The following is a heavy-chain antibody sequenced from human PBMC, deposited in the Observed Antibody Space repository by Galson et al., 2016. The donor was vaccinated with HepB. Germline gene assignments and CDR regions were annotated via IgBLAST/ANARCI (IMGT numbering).Heavy chain of an antibody. Sequence: PALVKPTQTLTLTCTFSGFALSAPGMCVSWIRQPPGKALEWLALIDWDDFAYYSTSLKTRLTISQDTSKNQVVLRMTNMDPMDTATYYCARENPGKGDYVRTTYCFDSWGQGTLVTVSS. J-gene: IGHJ4*02. D-gene: IGHD3-10*02. V-gene: IGHV2-70*01. CDR2: IDWDDFA. CDR1: GFALSAPGMC. CDR3: ARENPGKGDYVRTTYCFDS.